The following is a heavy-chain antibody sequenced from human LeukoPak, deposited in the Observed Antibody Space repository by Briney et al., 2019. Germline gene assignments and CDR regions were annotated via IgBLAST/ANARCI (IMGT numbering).Heavy chain of an antibody. CDR2: INHSGST. Sequence: SETLSLTCAVYGGSFSGYYWSWIRQPPGKGLEWIGEINHSGSTNYNPSLKSRVTISVDTSKNQFSLKLSSVTAADTAVYYCARAGYTPDYWGQGTLVTVSS. CDR3: ARAGYTPDY. D-gene: IGHD2-2*02. V-gene: IGHV4-34*01. CDR1: GGSFSGYY. J-gene: IGHJ4*02.